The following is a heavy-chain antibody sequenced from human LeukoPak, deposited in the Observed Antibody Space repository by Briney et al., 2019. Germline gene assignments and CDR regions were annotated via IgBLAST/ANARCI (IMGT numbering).Heavy chain of an antibody. CDR2: INSSGGTI. CDR1: GFTFSSYE. CDR3: ASSGGGPAAPNNYYYYYYMDV. Sequence: GGSLKLSCAASGFTFSSYEMNWVRQAPGKGVEWISYINSSGGTIYYADSVKGRLTISRDNANNSLYLQMNSLRAEDTAVYYCASSGGGPAAPNNYYYYYYMDVWGKGTTVTVSS. V-gene: IGHV3-48*03. D-gene: IGHD2-2*01. J-gene: IGHJ6*03.